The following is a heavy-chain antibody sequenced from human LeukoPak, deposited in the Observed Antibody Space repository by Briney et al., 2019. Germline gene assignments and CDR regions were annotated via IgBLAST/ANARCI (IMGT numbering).Heavy chain of an antibody. V-gene: IGHV3-64*01. CDR3: AKDGNFRVPGDD. D-gene: IGHD1-26*01. Sequence: PGGSLRLSCAASGFTFSSYAMHWVRQAPGKGLEYVSAISSNGGSTYYANSVKGRFTISRDNSKNTLYLQMGSLRAEDTAVYYCAKDGNFRVPGDDWGQGTLVTVSS. J-gene: IGHJ4*02. CDR1: GFTFSSYA. CDR2: ISSNGGST.